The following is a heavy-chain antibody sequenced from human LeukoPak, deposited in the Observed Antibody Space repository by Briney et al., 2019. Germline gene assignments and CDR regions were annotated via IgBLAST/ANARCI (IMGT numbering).Heavy chain of an antibody. V-gene: IGHV3-74*01. D-gene: IGHD3-10*01. J-gene: IGHJ1*01. CDR1: GSTFSSYW. CDR2: INSDGSST. CDR3: AKDWYYHGAEYFQH. Sequence: PGGSLRLSCAASGSTFSSYWMHWVRQAPGKGLVWVSRINSDGSSTSYADSVKGRFTISRDNSKNTLYLQMNSLRAEDTAVYYCAKDWYYHGAEYFQHWGQGTLVTVSS.